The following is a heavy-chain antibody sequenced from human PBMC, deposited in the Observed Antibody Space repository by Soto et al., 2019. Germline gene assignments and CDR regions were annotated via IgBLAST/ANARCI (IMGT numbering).Heavy chain of an antibody. CDR3: ARANRYFTNGVCYTGGAFDI. J-gene: IGHJ3*02. D-gene: IGHD2-8*01. CDR2: IYYSGST. Sequence: QVQLQESGPGLVKPSQTLSLTCTVSGGSISSGGYYWSWIRQHPGKGLEWIGYIYYSGSTYYNPSIKSGVTISVEKSKNQFSVKLSSVTAPDTAVYYCARANRYFTNGVCYTGGAFDIWGQGTMVTVSS. V-gene: IGHV4-31*03. CDR1: GGSISSGGYY.